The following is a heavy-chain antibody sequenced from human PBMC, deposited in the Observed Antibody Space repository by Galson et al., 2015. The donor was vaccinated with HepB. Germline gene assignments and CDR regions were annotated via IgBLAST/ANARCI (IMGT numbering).Heavy chain of an antibody. CDR1: EFTFSSYS. J-gene: IGHJ6*02. CDR3: ARDRGGSGSYLSYYYGMDV. CDR2: ITGSSGII. Sequence: SLRLSCAASEFTFSSYSMNWVRQAPGKGLEWVSYITGSSGIIYYADSVKGRFTISRDNAKNSLYLQMDSLGAEDTAVYYCARDRGGSGSYLSYYYGMDVWGQGTTVTVSS. V-gene: IGHV3-48*04. D-gene: IGHD3-10*01.